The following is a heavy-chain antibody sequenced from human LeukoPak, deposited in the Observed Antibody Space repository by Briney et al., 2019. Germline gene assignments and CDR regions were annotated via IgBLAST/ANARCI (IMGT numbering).Heavy chain of an antibody. Sequence: PSDTLSLTCTVSGGFISSYYWIGVRQPAGKGLECTGRIHTTGNTNYNPSLKSRLSMSVDTSMNQFSLRLSSVTAADTAVYYCARVEGATRGYFDLWGRGTLVTVSS. CDR2: IHTTGNT. J-gene: IGHJ2*01. V-gene: IGHV4-4*07. D-gene: IGHD1-26*01. CDR3: ARVEGATRGYFDL. CDR1: GGFISSYY.